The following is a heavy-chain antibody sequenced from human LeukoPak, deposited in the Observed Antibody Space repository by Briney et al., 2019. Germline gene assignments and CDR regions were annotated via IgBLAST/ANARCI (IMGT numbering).Heavy chain of an antibody. CDR3: ARVMAPYYFDY. CDR2: IYYSGST. Sequence: SETLSLTCTVSGGSISSYYWSWIRQPPGKGLEWIGYIYYSGSTNYNPSLKSRVTISVDTSKNQFSLKLSSVTAADTAVYYCARVMAPYYFDYWGQGTLVTVSS. D-gene: IGHD5-24*01. J-gene: IGHJ4*02. CDR1: GGSISSYY. V-gene: IGHV4-59*01.